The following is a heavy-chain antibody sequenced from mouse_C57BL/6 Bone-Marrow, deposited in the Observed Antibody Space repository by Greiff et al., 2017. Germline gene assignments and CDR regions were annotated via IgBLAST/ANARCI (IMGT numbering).Heavy chain of an antibody. Sequence: QVQLQQPGAELVRPGTSVKLSCKASGYTFTSYWMHWVKQRPGQGLEWIGVIDPSVSYTNYNQKFKGKATLTVDPSSSTAYMQLSSLTSEDSAVYYCARYYDYDDDGDYWGQGTTLTVSS. CDR1: GYTFTSYW. D-gene: IGHD2-4*01. V-gene: IGHV1-59*01. CDR3: ARYYDYDDDGDY. J-gene: IGHJ2*01. CDR2: IDPSVSYT.